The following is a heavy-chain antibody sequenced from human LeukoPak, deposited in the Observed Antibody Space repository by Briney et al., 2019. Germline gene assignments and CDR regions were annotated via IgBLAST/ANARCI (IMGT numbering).Heavy chain of an antibody. J-gene: IGHJ5*02. CDR2: IYPGDSDT. CDR1: GYSFTSYW. V-gene: IGHV5-51*01. CDR3: ARLSGSRSPYNWFDP. Sequence: GESLKISCQGSGYSFTSYWIGWVRQMPGKGLEWMGIIYPGDSDTRYSPAFQGQVTISADKSISTAYLQWSSLKASDTAMYYCARLSGSRSPYNWFDPWGQGTLVTVSS. D-gene: IGHD3-10*01.